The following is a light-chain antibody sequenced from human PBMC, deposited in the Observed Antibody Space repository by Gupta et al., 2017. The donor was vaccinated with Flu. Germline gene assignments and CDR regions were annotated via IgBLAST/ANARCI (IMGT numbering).Light chain of an antibody. CDR2: EVS. CDR3: YSYASSSTYV. V-gene: IGLV2-11*01. Sequence: SVTLSCTGTSSDVGDYNYVSWYQHHPGKAPKLMIYEVSKRPSGVPGRFSGSKSGNTASLTISGLQAEDEADYYCYSYASSSTYVFGNGTKVTVL. J-gene: IGLJ1*01. CDR1: SSDVGDYNY.